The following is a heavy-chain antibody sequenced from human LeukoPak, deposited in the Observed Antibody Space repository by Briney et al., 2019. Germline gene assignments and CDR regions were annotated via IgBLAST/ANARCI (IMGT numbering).Heavy chain of an antibody. D-gene: IGHD5-18*01. J-gene: IGHJ4*02. CDR3: ARVSVDSLWLGFLDY. CDR1: GGSISSGDYY. CDR2: IYYSGST. Sequence: SETLSLTCTVSGGSISSGDYYWSWIRQPPGKGLEWIGYIYYSGSTYYNPSLKSRVTISVDTSKNQFFLKLSSVTAADTAVYYCARVSVDSLWLGFLDYWGQGTLVTVSS. V-gene: IGHV4-30-4*01.